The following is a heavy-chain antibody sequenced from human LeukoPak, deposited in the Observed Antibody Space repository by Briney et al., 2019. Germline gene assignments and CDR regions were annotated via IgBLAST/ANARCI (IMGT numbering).Heavy chain of an antibody. CDR2: ISYDGSNK. D-gene: IGHD3-10*01. CDR3: AKSRYGSGSYYSPFDY. CDR1: GFFFSTYG. V-gene: IGHV3-30*18. J-gene: IGHJ4*02. Sequence: PGRSLRLSCAASGFFFSTYGMHWVRQAPGKGLEWVAVISYDGSNKYYADSVKGRFTISRDNSKNTLSLQMNSLRAEDTAVYYCAKSRYGSGSYYSPFDYWGQGTLVTVSS.